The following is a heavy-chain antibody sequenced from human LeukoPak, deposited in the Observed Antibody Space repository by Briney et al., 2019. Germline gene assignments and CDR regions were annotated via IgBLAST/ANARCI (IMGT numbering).Heavy chain of an antibody. CDR3: AKADRGYCSGGSCYFDY. CDR2: ISWNSGSI. J-gene: IGHJ4*02. CDR1: GFTFDDYA. V-gene: IGHV3-9*01. D-gene: IGHD2-15*01. Sequence: GGSLRLSCAASGFTFDDYAMHWVRQAPGKGLEWVSGISWNSGSIGYADSVKGRFIISRDNAKNSLYLQMNSLRAEDTALYYCAKADRGYCSGGSCYFDYWGQGTLVTVSS.